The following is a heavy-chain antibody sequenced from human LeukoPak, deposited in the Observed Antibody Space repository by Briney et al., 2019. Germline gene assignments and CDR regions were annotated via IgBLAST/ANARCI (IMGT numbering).Heavy chain of an antibody. CDR1: GGSLSSSSYY. CDR3: AKQRAPALIDY. J-gene: IGHJ4*02. CDR2: IYYSGST. V-gene: IGHV4-39*01. Sequence: PSETLSLTCTVSGGSLSSSSYYWGWIRQPPGKGLEWIGSIYYSGSTYYNPSLKSRVTISVDTSKNQFSLKLSSVTAADTAVYYCAKQRAPALIDYWGQGTLVTVSS. D-gene: IGHD1-26*01.